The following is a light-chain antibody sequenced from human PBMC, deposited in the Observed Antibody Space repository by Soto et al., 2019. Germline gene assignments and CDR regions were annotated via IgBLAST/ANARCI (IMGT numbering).Light chain of an antibody. CDR3: QQFSSYTLT. V-gene: IGKV3-20*01. Sequence: EFVLTHSPSTLSLSPGSRSSLSCRASQTVRNNYLAWYQQKPGQAPRLLIYDASSRATGIPERFSGGGSGTDFTLTISRLESEDFAVYYCQQFSSYTLTFGGGTKVDIK. J-gene: IGKJ4*01. CDR2: DAS. CDR1: QTVRNNY.